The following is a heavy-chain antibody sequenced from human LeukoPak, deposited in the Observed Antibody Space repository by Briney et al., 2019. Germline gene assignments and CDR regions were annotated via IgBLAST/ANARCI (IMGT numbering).Heavy chain of an antibody. CDR3: ARCGVLGDFDY. V-gene: IGHV1-69*04. CDR1: GGTFSSYA. J-gene: IGHJ4*02. D-gene: IGHD3-10*02. CDR2: IIPILGIA. Sequence: SVKVSCKASGGTFSSYAISWVRQAPGQGLEWMGRIIPILGIANYAQKFQGRVTITADKSTSTAYMELSSLRSEDTAVYYCARCGVLGDFDYWGQGTLVAVSS.